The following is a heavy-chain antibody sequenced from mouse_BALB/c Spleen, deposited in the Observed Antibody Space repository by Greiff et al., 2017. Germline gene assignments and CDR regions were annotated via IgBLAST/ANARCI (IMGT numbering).Heavy chain of an antibody. CDR3: ARGGDGSSYYFDY. Sequence: EVNVVESGGGLVKPGGSLKLSCAASGFTFSDYYMYWVRQTPEKRLEWVATISDGGSYTYYPDSVKGRFTISRDNAKNNLYLQMSSLKSEDTAMYYCARGGDGSSYYFDYWGQGTTLTVSS. CDR2: ISDGGSYT. V-gene: IGHV5-4*02. CDR1: GFTFSDYY. D-gene: IGHD1-1*01. J-gene: IGHJ2*01.